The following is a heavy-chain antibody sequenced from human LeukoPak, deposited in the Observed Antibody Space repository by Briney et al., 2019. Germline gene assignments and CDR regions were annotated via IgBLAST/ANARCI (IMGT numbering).Heavy chain of an antibody. J-gene: IGHJ4*02. CDR3: ARQTRGGIAAAGSDY. D-gene: IGHD6-13*01. Sequence: GESLKISCKGSGYSFISYWIGWVRQMPGKGLEWMGIIYPGDSDTRYSPSFQGQVTISADKSISTAYLQWSSLKASDSAMYYCARQTRGGIAAAGSDYWGQGTLVTVSS. CDR2: IYPGDSDT. CDR1: GYSFISYW. V-gene: IGHV5-51*01.